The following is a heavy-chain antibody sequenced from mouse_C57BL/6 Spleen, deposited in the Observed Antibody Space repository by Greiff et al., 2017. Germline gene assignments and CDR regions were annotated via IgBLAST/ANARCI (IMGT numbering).Heavy chain of an antibody. Sequence: QVTLKESGPGILQSSQTLSLTCSFSGFSLSTSGMGVSWIRQPSGKGLEWLPHIYWDDDKRSNPSLKSRLTISKDTPRNQVFLKISSVDTADTATYYCARRGGNCVWNFDYCGQGTTLAVSS. CDR2: IYWDDDK. V-gene: IGHV8-12*01. CDR3: ARRGGNCVWNFDY. J-gene: IGHJ2*01. CDR1: GFSLSTSGMG. D-gene: IGHD2-1*01.